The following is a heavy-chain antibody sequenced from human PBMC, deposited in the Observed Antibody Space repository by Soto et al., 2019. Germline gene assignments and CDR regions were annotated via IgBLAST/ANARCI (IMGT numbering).Heavy chain of an antibody. CDR3: ARDRTSLLWFGELSYYYYYGMDV. CDR2: FDPEDGET. D-gene: IGHD3-10*01. Sequence: ASVKVSCKVSGYTLTELSMHWVRQAPGKGLEWMGGFDPEDGETIYAQKFQGRVTMTEDTSTDTAYMELSSPRSEDTAVYYCARDRTSLLWFGELSYYYYYGMDVWGQGTTVTVSS. J-gene: IGHJ6*02. V-gene: IGHV1-24*01. CDR1: GYTLTELS.